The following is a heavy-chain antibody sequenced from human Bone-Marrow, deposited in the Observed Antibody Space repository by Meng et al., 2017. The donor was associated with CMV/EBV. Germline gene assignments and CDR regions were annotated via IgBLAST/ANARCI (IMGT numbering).Heavy chain of an antibody. Sequence: GESLKISCAASGFTFSSYSMNWVRQAPGEGLEWVSSISSSSSYIYYADSVKGRFTISRDNAKNSLYLQMNSLRAEDTAVYYCARALGYCSSTSCYEYYFDYWGQGTLVTVPS. CDR2: ISSSSSYI. V-gene: IGHV3-21*01. J-gene: IGHJ4*02. CDR3: ARALGYCSSTSCYEYYFDY. D-gene: IGHD2-2*01. CDR1: GFTFSSYS.